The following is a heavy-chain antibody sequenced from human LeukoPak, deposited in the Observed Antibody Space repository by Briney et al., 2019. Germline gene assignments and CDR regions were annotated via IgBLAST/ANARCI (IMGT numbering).Heavy chain of an antibody. CDR1: GFTFGDYA. CDR2: VRSNTYGGAA. CDR3: TKGDYHAY. V-gene: IGHV3-49*03. Sequence: GGSLRLSCTASGFTFGDYAMSWFRQAPGKGLEWVGFVRSNTYGGAAEYAASVKGRFTISRDDSKSIAYLQMNSLKTEDTAVYYCTKGDYHAYWGQGTLATVSS. J-gene: IGHJ4*02.